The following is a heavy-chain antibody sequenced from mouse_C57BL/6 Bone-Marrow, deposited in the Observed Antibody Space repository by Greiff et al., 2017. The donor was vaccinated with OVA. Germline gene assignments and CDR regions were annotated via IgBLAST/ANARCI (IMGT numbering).Heavy chain of an antibody. CDR3: ARQDYYGSRGYFDV. CDR2: ISNLAYSI. CDR1: GFTFSDYG. Sequence: EVQVVESGGGLVQPGGSLKLSCAASGFTFSDYGMAWVRQAPRKGPEWVAFISNLAYSIYYADTVTGRFTISRENAKNTLYLEMSSLRSEDTDMYYGARQDYYGSRGYFDVWGTGTTVTVSA. J-gene: IGHJ1*03. D-gene: IGHD1-1*01. V-gene: IGHV5-15*01.